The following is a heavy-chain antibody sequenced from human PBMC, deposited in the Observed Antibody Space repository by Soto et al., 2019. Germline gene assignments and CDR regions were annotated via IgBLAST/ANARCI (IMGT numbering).Heavy chain of an antibody. Sequence: EVQLLESGGGLVQPGGSLRLSCAASGFTFSSYAMRWVRQAPGKGLEWVSAISCSGGSTYYADSVKGRFTICRDNSKNTLYLQMNSLRAEDTAVYYCAKAATITSSSLSQPPHYYDSYCICVLCQVPTVTVSS. CDR2: ISCSGGST. J-gene: IGHJ6*02. CDR3: AKAATITSSSLSQPPHYYDSYCICV. D-gene: IGHD6-6*01. V-gene: IGHV3-23*01. CDR1: GFTFSSYA.